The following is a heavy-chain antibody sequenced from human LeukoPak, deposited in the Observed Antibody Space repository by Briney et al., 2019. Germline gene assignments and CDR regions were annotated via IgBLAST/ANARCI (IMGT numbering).Heavy chain of an antibody. J-gene: IGHJ4*02. Sequence: SVKVSCKASGGTFSSYAISWVRQAPGQGLEWMGGIIPIFGTANYAQKFQGRVTITADESTSTAYMELSSLRSEDTAVYYCATYGSGSYEFDYSFDYWGQETLVTVSS. D-gene: IGHD3-10*01. CDR1: GGTFSSYA. CDR3: ATYGSGSYEFDYSFDY. CDR2: IIPIFGTA. V-gene: IGHV1-69*13.